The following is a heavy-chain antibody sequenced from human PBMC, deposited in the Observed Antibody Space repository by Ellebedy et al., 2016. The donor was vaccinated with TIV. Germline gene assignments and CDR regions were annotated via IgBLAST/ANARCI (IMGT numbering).Heavy chain of an antibody. CDR3: ARLSPEDVQWFGEPGRLFDY. Sequence: MPGGSLRLSCTVSGGSISSYYWNWIRQPPGKWLEWIGHLYYSGNTNYNPSLNSRVTISVDTSKNQFSLKLSSVTAAETAVYYCARLSPEDVQWFGEPGRLFDYWGQGTLVTVCS. CDR2: LYYSGNT. D-gene: IGHD3-10*01. CDR1: GGSISSYY. V-gene: IGHV4-59*01. J-gene: IGHJ4*02.